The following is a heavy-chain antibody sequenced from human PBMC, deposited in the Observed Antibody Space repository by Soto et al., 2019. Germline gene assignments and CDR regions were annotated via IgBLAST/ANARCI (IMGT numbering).Heavy chain of an antibody. Sequence: GASVKVSCKASGYTFTGYYMHWVRQAPGQGLEWMGRINPNSGGTNYAQKFQGWVTMTRDTSISTAYMELSRLRSDDTAVYYCARDLGGIAAAGSYYYYYYMDVWGKGTTVTVSS. D-gene: IGHD6-13*01. CDR2: INPNSGGT. V-gene: IGHV1-2*04. J-gene: IGHJ6*03. CDR1: GYTFTGYY. CDR3: ARDLGGIAAAGSYYYYYYMDV.